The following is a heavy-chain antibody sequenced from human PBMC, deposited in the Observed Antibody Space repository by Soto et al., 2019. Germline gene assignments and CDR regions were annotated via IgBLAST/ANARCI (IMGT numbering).Heavy chain of an antibody. CDR2: ISYNEIYK. V-gene: IGHV3-30*18. Sequence: GGSLRLSCAASGLTFSTYDIHWVRQSPGKGLEWVAGISYNEIYKYYGVSVRGRCTVSRDNSKDTVYLQLSSLGPEDTAIYYCANGRPYGGNSAEFDFWGRGTLVTVSS. CDR3: ANGRPYGGNSAEFDF. CDR1: GLTFSTYD. D-gene: IGHD3-10*01. J-gene: IGHJ4*02.